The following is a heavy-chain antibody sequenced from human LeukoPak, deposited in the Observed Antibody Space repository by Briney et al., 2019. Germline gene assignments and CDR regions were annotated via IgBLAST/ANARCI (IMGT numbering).Heavy chain of an antibody. CDR1: GYTFTIYY. CDR3: ARDRPDILTGFGYYYGMDV. V-gene: IGHV1-2*02. Sequence: ASVKVSCKASGYTFTIYYMHWVRQAPGQGLEWMGWINPNSGGTNYAQKFQGRVTMTRDTSISTAYMERSRLRSDDTAVYYCARDRPDILTGFGYYYGMDVWGQGTTVTVSS. J-gene: IGHJ6*02. CDR2: INPNSGGT. D-gene: IGHD3-9*01.